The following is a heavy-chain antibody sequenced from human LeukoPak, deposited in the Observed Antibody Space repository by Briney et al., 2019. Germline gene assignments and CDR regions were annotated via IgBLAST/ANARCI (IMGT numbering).Heavy chain of an antibody. J-gene: IGHJ4*02. D-gene: IGHD4-11*01. V-gene: IGHV4-4*07. CDR2: IYNTGST. CDR1: GESSSNYY. Sequence: SETLSLTCSVPGESSSNYYWSWIRQPAGKGLEWIGRIYNTGSTNYNPSLKSRVTMSVDTSKNQFSLKLSSVTAADTAVYYCASGDYSIFDSWGQGTLVTVSS. CDR3: ASGDYSIFDS.